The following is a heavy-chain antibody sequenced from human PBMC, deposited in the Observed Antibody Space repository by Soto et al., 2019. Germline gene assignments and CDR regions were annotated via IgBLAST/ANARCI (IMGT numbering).Heavy chain of an antibody. CDR1: GGSISSYY. V-gene: IGHV4-59*01. Sequence: PSETLSLTCTVSGGSISSYYWSWIRQPPGKGLEWIGYIYYSGSTNYNPSLKSRVTISVDTSKNQFSLKLSSVTAADTAVYYCARELYSSSRVARSNWFDPWGQGTLVTVSS. CDR3: ARELYSSSRVARSNWFDP. D-gene: IGHD6-6*01. CDR2: IYYSGST. J-gene: IGHJ5*02.